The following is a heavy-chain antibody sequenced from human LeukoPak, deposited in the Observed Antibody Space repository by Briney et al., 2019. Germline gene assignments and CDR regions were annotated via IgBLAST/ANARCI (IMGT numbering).Heavy chain of an antibody. D-gene: IGHD1-26*01. V-gene: IGHV4-38-2*01. CDR3: ARHMSPWELLPDFDY. CDR2: VYRSGST. Sequence: SETLSLTCAVSDYSISNGYYWGWIRPPPGKGLEWIGSVYRSGSTYYNPSLTSRVTISTDTSNNQFSLKLTSVTAADTAVYYCARHMSPWELLPDFDYWGQGTLVTVSS. CDR1: DYSISNGYY. J-gene: IGHJ4*02.